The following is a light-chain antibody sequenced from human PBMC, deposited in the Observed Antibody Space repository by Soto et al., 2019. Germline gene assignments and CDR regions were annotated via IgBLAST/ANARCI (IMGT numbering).Light chain of an antibody. V-gene: IGKV2-28*01. CDR3: MPAILAPRT. J-gene: IGKJ1*01. CDR2: LGS. Sequence: EIVLTQSPLSLPVIPGEPASISCRSSQSLLHSNGNIYLDWYLQKPGQSPQLLIYLGSIRASGVPDRFSGRGSGTHFTQKITRVEAEDVGVYYFMPAILAPRTFGLGTKVEIK. CDR1: QSLLHSNGNIY.